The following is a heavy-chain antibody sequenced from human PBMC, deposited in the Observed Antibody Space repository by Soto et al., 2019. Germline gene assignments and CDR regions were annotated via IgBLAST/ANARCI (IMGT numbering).Heavy chain of an antibody. CDR3: ARGPGYSIHY. D-gene: IGHD2-15*01. CDR1: GFTFSSYA. CDR2: INSNGGST. J-gene: IGHJ4*02. Sequence: PGGSLRLSCAAYGFTFSSYAMHWVRQAPGKGLEYVSVINSNGGSTDYANSVKGRFTISRDNSKNTLYLQMGSLRAEDMAVYYCARGPGYSIHYSCQGTLVTVST. V-gene: IGHV3-64*01.